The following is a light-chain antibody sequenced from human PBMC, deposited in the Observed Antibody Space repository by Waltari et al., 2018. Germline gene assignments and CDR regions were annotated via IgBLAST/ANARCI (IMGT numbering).Light chain of an antibody. Sequence: QSALTQPASVSGTPGQSSPISCPGTTSVVGSYNLVSWYQHPPGKTTKHMICEVIKRPAGVSNLSSCSKSGNTASLTISGLQAEDEADYYCCSYAGSGTYVFGTGTKVTV. J-gene: IGLJ1*01. CDR1: TSVVGSYNL. CDR3: CSYAGSGTYV. V-gene: IGLV2-23*02. CDR2: EVI.